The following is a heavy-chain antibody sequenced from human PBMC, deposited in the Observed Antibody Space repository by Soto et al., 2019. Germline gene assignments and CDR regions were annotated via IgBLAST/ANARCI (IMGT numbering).Heavy chain of an antibody. CDR3: ERYQMASHFDY. CDR1: GGSISSYY. J-gene: IGHJ4*02. D-gene: IGHD2-8*01. V-gene: IGHV4-59*01. CDR2: IYYTGST. Sequence: QVQLQESGPGLVKPSETLSLTCTVSGGSISSYYWSWIRQPPGKGLEWIGYIYYTGSTNYNPSLKRRVTISVDTAKNQFSLKLSSVTAADTAVYYCERYQMASHFDYWGQGTLVTVSS.